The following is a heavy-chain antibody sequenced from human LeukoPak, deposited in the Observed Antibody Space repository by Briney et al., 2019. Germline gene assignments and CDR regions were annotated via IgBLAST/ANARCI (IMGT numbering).Heavy chain of an antibody. D-gene: IGHD3-10*01. V-gene: IGHV4-59*01. CDR3: ARKRVTMVRGVPLNWCDP. J-gene: IGHJ5*02. Sequence: SETLSLTCTVSGGSIISYYWSWIRQPPGKGLECIGFIYYSGSTNYNPSLKSRATISVDTSKNQFSLKLSSVTAADTAVYYCARKRVTMVRGVPLNWCDPWGQGNLVTVSS. CDR2: IYYSGST. CDR1: GGSIISYY.